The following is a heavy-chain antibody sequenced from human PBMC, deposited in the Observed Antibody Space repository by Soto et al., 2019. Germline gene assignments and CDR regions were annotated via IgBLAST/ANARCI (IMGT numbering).Heavy chain of an antibody. V-gene: IGHV3-23*01. Sequence: GGSLRLSCAVSGFTFSSYAMSWVRQAPGKGLEWVSAISGSGGSTYYADSLKGRFTISRDNSKNTLYLQMNSLRAEDTAVYYCATYSGSYNGQYYFDYWGQGTLVTVSS. CDR1: GFTFSSYA. D-gene: IGHD1-26*01. CDR3: ATYSGSYNGQYYFDY. CDR2: ISGSGGST. J-gene: IGHJ4*02.